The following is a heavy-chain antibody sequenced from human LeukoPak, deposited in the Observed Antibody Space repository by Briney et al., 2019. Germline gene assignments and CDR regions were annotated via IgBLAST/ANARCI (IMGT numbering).Heavy chain of an antibody. CDR3: ARSITVTYWYFDL. D-gene: IGHD4-17*01. CDR1: GGSISSYY. J-gene: IGHJ2*01. Sequence: SETLSLTCTVSGGSISSYYWSWIRQPPGKGLEWIGYIYYSGSTYYNPSLKSRVTISVDTSKNQFSLKLSSVTAADTAVYYCARSITVTYWYFDLWGRGTLVTVSS. V-gene: IGHV4-59*12. CDR2: IYYSGST.